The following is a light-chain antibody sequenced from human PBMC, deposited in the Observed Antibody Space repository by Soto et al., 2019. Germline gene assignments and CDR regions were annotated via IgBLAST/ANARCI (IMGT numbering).Light chain of an antibody. CDR3: SSYTRSSTLV. CDR2: DVS. CDR1: SSDVGGYNY. Sequence: QSALTQPASVSGSPGPSITISCTGTSSDVGGYNYVSWYQHHPGKAPKLMIYDVSNRPSGVSNRFSGSKSGNTASLTISGLQAEDEADYYCSSYTRSSTLVFGGGTKLTVL. V-gene: IGLV2-14*03. J-gene: IGLJ2*01.